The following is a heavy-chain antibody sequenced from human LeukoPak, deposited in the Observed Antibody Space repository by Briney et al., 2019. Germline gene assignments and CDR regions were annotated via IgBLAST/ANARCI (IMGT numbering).Heavy chain of an antibody. Sequence: PGGSLRLSCAASGFTLSSNYMSWVRQAPGKGLEWVSVIYSGGSTYYADSVKGRFAISRDNSKNTLYLQMNSLRAEDTAVYYCARGPFMMDDYWGQGTLVTVSS. CDR3: ARGPFMMDDY. V-gene: IGHV3-53*01. D-gene: IGHD3-16*01. CDR1: GFTLSSNY. J-gene: IGHJ4*02. CDR2: IYSGGST.